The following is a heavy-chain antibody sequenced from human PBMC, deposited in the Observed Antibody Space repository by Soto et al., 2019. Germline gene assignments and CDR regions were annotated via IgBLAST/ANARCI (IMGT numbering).Heavy chain of an antibody. Sequence: QVQVVQSGDEVKKPGASVKVSCKASGYTFTNYGFSWVRQAPGQGLEWMRWISGYNGNTKYAEKFQGRVTMTTDTSTSTAHMELRSLRSDDTAVYYCAREGQAPYYYYGMDVWGQGTAVTVSS. V-gene: IGHV1-18*01. J-gene: IGHJ6*02. CDR3: AREGQAPYYYYGMDV. CDR2: ISGYNGNT. CDR1: GYTFTNYG.